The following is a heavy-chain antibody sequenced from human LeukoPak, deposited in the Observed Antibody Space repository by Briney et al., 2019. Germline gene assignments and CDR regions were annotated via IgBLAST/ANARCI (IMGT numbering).Heavy chain of an antibody. CDR1: GVTFSGYY. D-gene: IGHD6-13*01. Sequence: PSETLSLTCAVYGVTFSGYYWSWIRQPPGKGLEWFGEINHSGSTNYNPSLKSRVTISVDTSKNQFSLKLSSVTAADTAVYYCARGWGIAAAGNYFDPWGQGTLVTVSS. CDR3: ARGWGIAAAGNYFDP. V-gene: IGHV4-34*01. CDR2: INHSGST. J-gene: IGHJ5*02.